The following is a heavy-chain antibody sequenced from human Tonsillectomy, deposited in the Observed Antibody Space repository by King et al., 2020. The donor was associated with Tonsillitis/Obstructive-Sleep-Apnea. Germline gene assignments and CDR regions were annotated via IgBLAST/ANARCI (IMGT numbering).Heavy chain of an antibody. CDR2: INPNSVGT. Sequence: VQLVESGAEVKKPGASVKGSCKDYGYTFTGYSMHWFRQSPGQGPEWMGWINPNSVGTNYAQKFQGWVTMTRDTSMSTAYMELSRLRSDDTAVYYCAREGSPGYMDVWGKGTTVTVSS. V-gene: IGHV1-2*04. J-gene: IGHJ6*03. CDR3: AREGSPGYMDV. CDR1: GYTFTGYS.